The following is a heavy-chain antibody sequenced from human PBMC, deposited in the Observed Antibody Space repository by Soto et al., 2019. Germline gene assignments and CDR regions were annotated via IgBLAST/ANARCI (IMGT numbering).Heavy chain of an antibody. Sequence: EVQLVESGGGLVQPGGSLRLSCAASGFTFSSYCMHWVRQAPGKGLVWVSRINSDGSSTSYADSVKGRFTISRDNAKNTLSLQMNSLRAEDTAVYYCAVAVAGPTAIGYCGQGTLVTVSS. J-gene: IGHJ4*02. CDR2: INSDGSST. CDR1: GFTFSSYC. D-gene: IGHD6-19*01. CDR3: AVAVAGPTAIGY. V-gene: IGHV3-74*01.